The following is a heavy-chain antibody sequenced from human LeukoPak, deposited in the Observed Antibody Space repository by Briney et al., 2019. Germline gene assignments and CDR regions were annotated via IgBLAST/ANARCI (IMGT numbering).Heavy chain of an antibody. CDR2: INPSGGST. CDR1: GYTFTSYY. CDR3: ARGPSSLRYGSGYYFDY. Sequence: GASVKVSCKASGYTFTSYYMHWVRQAPGQGLEWMGIINPSGGSTSYAQKFQGRVTITADKSTSTAYMELSSLRSEDTAVYYCARGPSSLRYGSGYYFDYWGQGTLVTVSS. D-gene: IGHD3-10*01. J-gene: IGHJ4*02. V-gene: IGHV1-46*01.